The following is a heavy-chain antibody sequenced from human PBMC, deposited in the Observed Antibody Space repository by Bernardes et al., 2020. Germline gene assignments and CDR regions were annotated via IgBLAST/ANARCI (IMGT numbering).Heavy chain of an antibody. CDR3: AKDVCTRTSCYGSGRRYYYMGV. Sequence: GGSLRVSCAASGFTLSTYAMSWVRQSPGRGLEWVSAISRSDDSTYYADSVKGRFTISRDNSKNTLYLQMNSLRAEDTAVYYCAKDVCTRTSCYGSGRRYYYMGVWGKGTTVTVSS. J-gene: IGHJ6*03. V-gene: IGHV3-23*01. CDR1: GFTLSTYA. CDR2: ISRSDDST. D-gene: IGHD2-2*01.